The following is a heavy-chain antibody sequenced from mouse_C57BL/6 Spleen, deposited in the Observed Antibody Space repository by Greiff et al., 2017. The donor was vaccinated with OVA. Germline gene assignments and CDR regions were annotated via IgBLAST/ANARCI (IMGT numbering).Heavy chain of an antibody. D-gene: IGHD1-1*01. V-gene: IGHV7-3*01. CDR2: IRNKANGYTT. CDR1: GFTFTDYY. Sequence: EVNVVESGGGLVQPGGSLSLSCAASGFTFTDYYMSWVRQPPGKALEWLGFIRNKANGYTTEYSASVKGRFTISRDNSQSILYLQMNALRAEDSATYYCARYSPYYGSIYFDYWGQGTTLTVSS. J-gene: IGHJ2*01. CDR3: ARYSPYYGSIYFDY.